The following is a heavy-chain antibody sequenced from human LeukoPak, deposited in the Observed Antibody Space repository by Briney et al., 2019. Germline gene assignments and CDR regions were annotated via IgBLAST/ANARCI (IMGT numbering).Heavy chain of an antibody. Sequence: KAGASLRLSCAASGFTFNNYAMSWVRQAPGKGLEWVSAIPGSAGSTYYADSVKGRFTISRDNSNNTLYLQMISLRAEDTAVYYCAKGISAAGVTFDYWGQGTLVTVSS. V-gene: IGHV3-23*01. J-gene: IGHJ4*02. CDR2: IPGSAGST. CDR3: AKGISAAGVTFDY. CDR1: GFTFNNYA. D-gene: IGHD6-13*01.